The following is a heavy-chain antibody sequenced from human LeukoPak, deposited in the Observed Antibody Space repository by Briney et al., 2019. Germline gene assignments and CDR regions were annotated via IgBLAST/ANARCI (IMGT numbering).Heavy chain of an antibody. CDR2: ISGSGGNA. D-gene: IGHD6-13*01. CDR1: GFTFSSYA. V-gene: IGHV3-23*01. J-gene: IGHJ6*03. Sequence: PGGSLRLSSAASGFTFSSYAMNWVRQAPGKGLECVSSISGSGGNAYYGDSVKGRFTISRDNSKNTLYLQMNSLRAEDTAVYYCAKADQYSSSWKYYYYYYMDVWGKGTPVTVSS. CDR3: AKADQYSSSWKYYYYYYMDV.